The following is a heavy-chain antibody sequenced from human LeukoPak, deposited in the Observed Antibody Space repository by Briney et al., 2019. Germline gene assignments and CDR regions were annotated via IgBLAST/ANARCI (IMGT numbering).Heavy chain of an antibody. Sequence: GGSLRLSCAASGFTLSRHGMHWVRQAPGKGLEWVAIIRYDGSEKYYADSVEGRFTISKDNSRDTLYLEMDSLRVDDTAVYYCARETGIIGRDSRVDHWGQGALVTVSS. D-gene: IGHD1-14*01. CDR3: ARETGIIGRDSRVDH. CDR2: IRYDGSEK. V-gene: IGHV3-33*01. CDR1: GFTLSRHG. J-gene: IGHJ4*02.